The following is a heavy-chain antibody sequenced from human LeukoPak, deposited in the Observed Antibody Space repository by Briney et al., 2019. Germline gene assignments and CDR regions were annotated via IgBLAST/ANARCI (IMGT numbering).Heavy chain of an antibody. CDR2: IYYSGST. CDR1: GGSISSSSYY. V-gene: IGHV4-39*01. Sequence: PSGTLSLTCTVSGGSISSSSYYWGWTRLPPGKGLESIRSIYYSGSTYYNPSLKSRVTISVDTSKNQFSLKLSSVTAADTAVYYCARSTITYYYDNSGTPTRGFQHWGQGTLVTVSS. D-gene: IGHD3-22*01. J-gene: IGHJ1*01. CDR3: ARSTITYYYDNSGTPTRGFQH.